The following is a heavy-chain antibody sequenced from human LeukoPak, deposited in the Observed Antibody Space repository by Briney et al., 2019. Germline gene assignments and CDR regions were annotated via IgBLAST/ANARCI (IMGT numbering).Heavy chain of an antibody. CDR3: ARERITMIVVDMGAFDI. CDR2: ISSSGSTI. CDR1: GFTFSDYY. D-gene: IGHD3-22*01. Sequence: GGSLRLSCAASGFTFSDYYMSWIRQAPGKGLEWVSYISSSGSTIYYADSVKGRFTISRDNAKNSLYLQMNSLRAEDTAVYYCARERITMIVVDMGAFDIWGQGTMVTVSS. J-gene: IGHJ3*02. V-gene: IGHV3-11*01.